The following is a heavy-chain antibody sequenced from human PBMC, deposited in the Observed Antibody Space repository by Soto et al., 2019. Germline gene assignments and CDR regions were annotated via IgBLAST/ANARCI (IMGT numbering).Heavy chain of an antibody. J-gene: IGHJ4*02. CDR3: ARGGVDVVATSASDY. D-gene: IGHD5-12*01. V-gene: IGHV1-69*13. CDR2: INPILGTP. Sequence: ASVKVSCKASGATYSTSATSWVRQAPGQGLEWMGGINPILGTPDYAHKFQGRVTITADESTSTVYMELGSLRSEDTALYFCARGGVDVVATSASDYWGQGTLVTVSS. CDR1: GATYSTSA.